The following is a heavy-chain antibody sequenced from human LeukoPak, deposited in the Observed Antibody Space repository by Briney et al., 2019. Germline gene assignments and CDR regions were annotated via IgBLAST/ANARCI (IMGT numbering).Heavy chain of an antibody. Sequence: GGSLRLSRAASGLIFSSSEINWVSQAPGAGREWQSCISSTGTTTYYADSVKGRFTLSRDNAKTSLYLQMNSLRAEDTAVYYCARELVEIAPGYFDSWGQGTPVTVSS. V-gene: IGHV3-48*03. CDR2: ISSTGTTT. D-gene: IGHD5-24*01. J-gene: IGHJ4*02. CDR1: GLIFSSSE. CDR3: ARELVEIAPGYFDS.